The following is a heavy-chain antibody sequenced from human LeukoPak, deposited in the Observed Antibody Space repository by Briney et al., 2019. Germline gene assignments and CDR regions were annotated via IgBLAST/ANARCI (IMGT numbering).Heavy chain of an antibody. Sequence: GGSLRLSCAASGFTFSSYGMHWVRQAPGKGLEWVAVISYDGSNKYYADSVKGRFTISRDNSKNTLYLQMNSLRAEDTAVYYCAKNVGDGYNYYYGMDVWGQGTTVTVPS. CDR3: AKNVGDGYNYYYGMDV. D-gene: IGHD5-24*01. J-gene: IGHJ6*02. V-gene: IGHV3-30*18. CDR2: ISYDGSNK. CDR1: GFTFSSYG.